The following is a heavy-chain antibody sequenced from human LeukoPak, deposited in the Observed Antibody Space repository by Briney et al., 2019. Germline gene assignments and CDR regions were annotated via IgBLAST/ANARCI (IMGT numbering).Heavy chain of an antibody. CDR3: ARGTVAYFDWLLHLDY. V-gene: IGHV3-48*02. J-gene: IGHJ4*02. CDR2: ISSSSSTI. D-gene: IGHD3-9*01. CDR1: GFTFSSYS. Sequence: GGSLRLSCAASGFTFSSYSMNWVRQAPGKGLEWVSYISSSSSTIYYADSVKGRFTISRDNAKNSLYLQMNSLRDEDTAVYYCARGTVAYFDWLLHLDYWGQGTLVTVSS.